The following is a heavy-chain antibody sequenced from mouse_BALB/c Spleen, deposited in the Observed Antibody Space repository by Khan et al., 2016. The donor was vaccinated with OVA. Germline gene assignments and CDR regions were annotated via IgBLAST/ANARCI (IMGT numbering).Heavy chain of an antibody. J-gene: IGHJ1*01. D-gene: IGHD1-1*02. V-gene: IGHV9-3-1*01. CDR1: GYTFTNYG. Sequence: QIQLVQSGPELKKPGETVKISCKASGYTFTNYGMNWVKQAPGKGLKWMGWINTYTGEPTYTADFKGRFAFSLITSASTAYLQINNLKNEDSATDFCASGGYRYIDVWGAGTTVTVSS. CDR2: INTYTGEP. CDR3: ASGGYRYIDV.